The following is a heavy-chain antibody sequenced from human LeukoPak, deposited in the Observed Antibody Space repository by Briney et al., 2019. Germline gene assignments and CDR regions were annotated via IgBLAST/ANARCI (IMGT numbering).Heavy chain of an antibody. V-gene: IGHV1-18*01. D-gene: IGHD3-22*01. CDR1: GYTFTAYA. Sequence: ASVKVSCKASGYTFTAYAIIWVRQAPGHGLEWMGWISAYNGYTNYAQKLQGRVTMTTDTSTSTAYMELRSLRSDDTAVYYCARGPHERSGYPDDWGQGTLVTVSS. J-gene: IGHJ4*02. CDR3: ARGPHERSGYPDD. CDR2: ISAYNGYT.